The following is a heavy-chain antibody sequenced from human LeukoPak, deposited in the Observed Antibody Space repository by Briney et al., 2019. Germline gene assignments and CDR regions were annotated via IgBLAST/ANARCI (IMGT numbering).Heavy chain of an antibody. J-gene: IGHJ4*02. CDR2: INHSGST. CDR1: GGSFSGYY. CDR3: ARVKITMVRGVIMPLYYFDY. D-gene: IGHD3-10*01. V-gene: IGHV4-34*01. Sequence: SETLSLTCAVYGGSFSGYYWSWIRQPPGKGLEWIGEINHSGSTNYNPSLKSRVTMSVDTSKNQFSLKLSSVTAADTAVYYCARVKITMVRGVIMPLYYFDYWGQGTLVTVSS.